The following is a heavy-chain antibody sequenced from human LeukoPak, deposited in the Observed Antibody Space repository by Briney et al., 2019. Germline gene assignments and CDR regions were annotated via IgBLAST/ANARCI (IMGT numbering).Heavy chain of an antibody. D-gene: IGHD2-2*01. V-gene: IGHV3-9*01. CDR3: AKTPYSTSPYYYFDY. J-gene: IGHJ4*02. Sequence: PGGSLRLSCAATGFTFDDYAIHWVRQAPGKGLEWASGISWNSGSIDYGDSVKGRFTISRDNAKSSLYLQMNSLRAEDTALYYCAKTPYSTSPYYYFDYWGQGTLVTVSS. CDR1: GFTFDDYA. CDR2: ISWNSGSI.